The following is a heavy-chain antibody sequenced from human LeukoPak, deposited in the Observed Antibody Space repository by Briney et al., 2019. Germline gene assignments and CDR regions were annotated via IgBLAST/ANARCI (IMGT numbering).Heavy chain of an antibody. V-gene: IGHV3-7*01. Sequence: GSLRLSCTASGFTFGDYAMTWVRQAPGKGLEWVANIKQDGSEKYYVDSVRGRFTISRDNAKNSLYLQMNSLRAEDTAGYYCAGDGVSYGYFDYWGQGTLVTVSS. CDR1: GFTFGDYA. J-gene: IGHJ4*02. D-gene: IGHD5-18*01. CDR3: AGDGVSYGYFDY. CDR2: IKQDGSEK.